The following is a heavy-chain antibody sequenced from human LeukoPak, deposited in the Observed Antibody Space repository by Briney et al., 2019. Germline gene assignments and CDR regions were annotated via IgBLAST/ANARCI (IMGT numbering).Heavy chain of an antibody. J-gene: IGHJ3*02. D-gene: IGHD1-26*01. V-gene: IGHV3-53*01. CDR1: GFTVSSNY. CDR3: ARDLREHGVFDI. CDR2: IYSGGST. Sequence: GGSLRLSCAASGFTVSSNYMSWVRQAPGKGLEWVSIIYSGGSTFYADSVKGRFTISRDNSKNTVYLQMNSLRAEDRAVYYCARDLREHGVFDIWGQGTVVTVSS.